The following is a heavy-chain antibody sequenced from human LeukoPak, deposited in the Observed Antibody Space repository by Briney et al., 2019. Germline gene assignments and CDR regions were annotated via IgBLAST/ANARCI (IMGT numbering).Heavy chain of an antibody. D-gene: IGHD3-22*01. Sequence: SETLSLTCAVYGGSFSGYYWSWIRQPPGKGLEWIGYIYCSGSTKYNPSLKSRVTISVDTSKNEFSLKLSSVTAADTALYYCARHTSYDSSGYYPDYWGQGILVTVSS. V-gene: IGHV4-59*08. CDR1: GGSFSGYY. J-gene: IGHJ4*02. CDR3: ARHTSYDSSGYYPDY. CDR2: IYCSGST.